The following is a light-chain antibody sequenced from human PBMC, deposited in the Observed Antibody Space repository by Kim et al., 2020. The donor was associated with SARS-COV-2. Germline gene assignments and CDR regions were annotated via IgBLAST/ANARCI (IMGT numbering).Light chain of an antibody. CDR1: QDISNY. CDR3: QNYERLPLT. Sequence: DIQMTQSPSSLSASAGDRATITCRASQDISNYLHWFQQKPGKAPKLLIFDASNVETGVPSRFSGSGSGTDFTFTISSLQPEDIATYYCQNYERLPLTFGGGTKVDSK. CDR2: DAS. J-gene: IGKJ4*01. V-gene: IGKV1-33*01.